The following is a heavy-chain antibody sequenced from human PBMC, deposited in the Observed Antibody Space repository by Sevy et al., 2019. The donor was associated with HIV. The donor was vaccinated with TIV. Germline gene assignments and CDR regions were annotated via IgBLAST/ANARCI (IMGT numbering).Heavy chain of an antibody. Sequence: GGSLRLSCTDSELTFSDYYMTWIRQAPGKGLECVSYISGSGDTIYYADSVKGRFTISRDNAKNSLYLQMNSLRAEDTAIYYCARVGGTGVIWTYGWFDPWGQGTLVTVSS. CDR3: ARVGGTGVIWTYGWFDP. J-gene: IGHJ5*02. CDR2: ISGSGDTI. V-gene: IGHV3-11*01. CDR1: ELTFSDYY. D-gene: IGHD1-1*01.